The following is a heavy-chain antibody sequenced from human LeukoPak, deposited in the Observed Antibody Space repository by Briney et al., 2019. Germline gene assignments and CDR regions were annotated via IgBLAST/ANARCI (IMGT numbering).Heavy chain of an antibody. J-gene: IGHJ5*02. Sequence: HSGGSLRLSCAASGFTVSSNYMSWVRQAPGKGLEWVSVIYSGGSTYYADSVKGRFTISRDNSKNTLYLQMNSLRAEDTAVYYCARGGVPAAAWGFDPWGQGTLVTVSS. CDR1: GFTVSSNY. CDR2: IYSGGST. V-gene: IGHV3-53*01. CDR3: ARGGVPAAAWGFDP. D-gene: IGHD2-2*01.